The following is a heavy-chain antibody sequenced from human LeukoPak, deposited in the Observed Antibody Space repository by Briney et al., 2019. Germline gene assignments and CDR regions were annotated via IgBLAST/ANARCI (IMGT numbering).Heavy chain of an antibody. CDR1: GYTFSTYW. V-gene: IGHV3-74*01. J-gene: IGHJ4*02. Sequence: GGSLRLSCAASGYTFSTYWMHWVRQAPGKGLVWVSRIHSDGSPTSYADSVKGRFTIARDNAKNTLYLQMNSLRAGDTAVCYCARGSALGAYFDYWGQGTLVAVSS. CDR3: ARGSALGAYFDY. CDR2: IHSDGSPT. D-gene: IGHD3-10*01.